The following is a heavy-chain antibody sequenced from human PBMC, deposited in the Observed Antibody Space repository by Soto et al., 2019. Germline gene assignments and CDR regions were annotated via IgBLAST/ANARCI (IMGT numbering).Heavy chain of an antibody. J-gene: IGHJ4*02. CDR2: ISGSGGST. CDR1: GFTFSSYA. V-gene: IGHV3-23*01. D-gene: IGHD2-2*01. CDR3: AKPTYPYCSSTSCPPLY. Sequence: GGSLRLSCAASGFTFSSYAMSWVRQAPGKGLEWVSAISGSGGSTYYADSVKGRFTISRDNSKNTLYLQMNSLRAEDTAVYYCAKPTYPYCSSTSCPPLYWGQGTLVTVSS.